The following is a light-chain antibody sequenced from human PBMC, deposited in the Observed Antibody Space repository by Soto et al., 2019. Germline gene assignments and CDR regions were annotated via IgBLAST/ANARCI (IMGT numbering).Light chain of an antibody. J-gene: IGKJ1*01. CDR3: QQGNNWPWT. CDR2: GTS. CDR1: QSVRGD. Sequence: EVLMTQFPATLSVSPGERVTLSCRASQSVRGDLAWFQQKPGKSPRLLIYGTSTRASGVLDRFRGSGSGTDFTLTINSLWSEDFAVYYCQQGNNWPWTFGQGNTVESK. V-gene: IGKV3-15*01.